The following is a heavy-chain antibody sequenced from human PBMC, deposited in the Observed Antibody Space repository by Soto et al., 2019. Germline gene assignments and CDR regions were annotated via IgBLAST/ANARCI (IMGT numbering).Heavy chain of an antibody. CDR2: INYSGRT. J-gene: IGHJ4*02. CDR3: AREGRATFYCDY. Sequence: TLPLTCLVPSISISSSDYYWSLIRQPPGKGLEWIGYINYSGRTYYNPSLKSRVTISVDTSKNPFSLKLSSVTAADTAVYYCAREGRATFYCDYWGQGTLVTVS. V-gene: IGHV4-30-4*01. CDR1: SISISSSDYY.